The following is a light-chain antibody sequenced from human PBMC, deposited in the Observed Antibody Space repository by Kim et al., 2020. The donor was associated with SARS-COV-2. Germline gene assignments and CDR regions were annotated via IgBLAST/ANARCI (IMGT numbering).Light chain of an antibody. Sequence: EIVLTQSPATLSLSPGERATLSCRASQSVSSYLAWYQQKPGQAPRLLIYDASNRATGIPARFSGSGSGTDFTLTIGSLEPEDFAVYYCQQRGNWPLTFGVGTKVDIK. V-gene: IGKV3-11*01. J-gene: IGKJ4*01. CDR3: QQRGNWPLT. CDR2: DAS. CDR1: QSVSSY.